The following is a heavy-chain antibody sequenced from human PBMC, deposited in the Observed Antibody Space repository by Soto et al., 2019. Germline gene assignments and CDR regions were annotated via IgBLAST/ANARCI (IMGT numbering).Heavy chain of an antibody. CDR1: GGTFSSYA. CDR3: ARELRYFDWFAPDYYYYGMDV. CDR2: IIPIFGTA. D-gene: IGHD3-9*01. J-gene: IGHJ6*02. Sequence: SVKVSCKASGGTFSSYAISWVRQAPGQGLEWMGGIIPIFGTANYAQKFQGRVTITADESTSTAYMELSSLRSEDTAVYYCARELRYFDWFAPDYYYYGMDVWGQGTKVTVYS. V-gene: IGHV1-69*13.